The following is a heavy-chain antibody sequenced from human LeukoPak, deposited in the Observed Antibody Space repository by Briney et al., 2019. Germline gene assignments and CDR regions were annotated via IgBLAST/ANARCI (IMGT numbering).Heavy chain of an antibody. CDR2: IIPIFGTA. Sequence: SVKVSCKASGGTFSSYAISWVRQAPGQGLEWMGGIIPIFGTANYAQKFQGRVTITTDESTSTAYMELSSLRSEDTAVYYCARDSGYDSFDSWFDPWGQGTLVTVSS. CDR1: GGTFSSYA. V-gene: IGHV1-69*05. D-gene: IGHD5-12*01. J-gene: IGHJ5*02. CDR3: ARDSGYDSFDSWFDP.